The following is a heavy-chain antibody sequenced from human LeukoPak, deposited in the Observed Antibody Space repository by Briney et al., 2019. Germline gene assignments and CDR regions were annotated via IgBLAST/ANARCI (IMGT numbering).Heavy chain of an antibody. CDR1: GGSFSGYC. CDR3: ARVWTAAGTEAGDY. V-gene: IGHV4-34*01. Sequence: SETLSLTCAVYGGSFSGYCWSWIRQPPGKGLEWIGEINHSGSTNYNPSLKSRVTISVDTSKNQFSLKLSSVTAADTAVYYCARVWTAAGTEAGDYWGQGTLVTVSS. D-gene: IGHD6-13*01. CDR2: INHSGST. J-gene: IGHJ4*02.